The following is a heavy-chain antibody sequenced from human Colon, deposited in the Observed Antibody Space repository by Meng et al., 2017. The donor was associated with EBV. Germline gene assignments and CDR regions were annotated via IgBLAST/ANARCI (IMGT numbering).Heavy chain of an antibody. J-gene: IGHJ5*02. V-gene: IGHV1-46*01. CDR1: GYTFTRHW. D-gene: IGHD3-16*01. CDR2: INPSDGRT. CDR3: ARDHSREGLAWWFDP. Sequence: QAQLAQSGAEVKKPGAXVKVACKASGYTFTRHWMHWVRQAPGQGLEWMGVINPSDGRTVFAQKLQGRVTMTGDTSTNTVYMELGSLRSEDTAVYYCARDHSREGLAWWFDPWGQGVLVTVSS.